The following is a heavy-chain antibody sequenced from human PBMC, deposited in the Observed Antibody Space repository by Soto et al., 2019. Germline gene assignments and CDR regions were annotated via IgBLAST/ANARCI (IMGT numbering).Heavy chain of an antibody. V-gene: IGHV3-33*01. CDR1: GFTFSSYG. CDR2: IWYDGSNN. CDR3: ARIPQIAVAGTRFGYFDL. D-gene: IGHD6-19*01. Sequence: QVQLEESGGGVVQPGRSLRLSCAASGFTFSSYGMHWVRQAPGKGLEWVAVIWYDGSNNYYADSVKGRFTISRDNSKNTMYLPMNSLGAEDTAVYYCARIPQIAVAGTRFGYFDLWGRGTLVTVS. J-gene: IGHJ2*01.